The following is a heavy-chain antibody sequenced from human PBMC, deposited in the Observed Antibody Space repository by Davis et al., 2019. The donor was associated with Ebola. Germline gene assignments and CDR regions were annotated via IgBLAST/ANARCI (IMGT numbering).Heavy chain of an antibody. CDR1: GYTFTSYG. V-gene: IGHV1-69*04. J-gene: IGHJ3*02. CDR3: ARESLYDAFDI. Sequence: SVQVSCKASGYTFTSYGISWVRQAPGQGLEWMGRIIPILGIANYAQKFQGRVTITADESTSTAYMELSSLRSEDTAVYYCARESLYDAFDIWGQGTMVTVSS. CDR2: IIPILGIA.